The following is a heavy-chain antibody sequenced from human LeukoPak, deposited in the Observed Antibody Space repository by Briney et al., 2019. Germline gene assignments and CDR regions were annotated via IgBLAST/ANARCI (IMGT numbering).Heavy chain of an antibody. J-gene: IGHJ4*02. CDR3: ARVEYDYVFGATFLGDY. Sequence: SETLSLTCTVSGGSISSSSYYWGWIRQPPGKGLEWIGSIYYSGSTYYNPSLKSRVTISVDTSKNQFSLKLSSVTAADTAVYYCARVEYDYVFGATFLGDYWGQGTLVTVSS. D-gene: IGHD3-16*01. CDR1: GGSISSSSYY. V-gene: IGHV4-39*07. CDR2: IYYSGST.